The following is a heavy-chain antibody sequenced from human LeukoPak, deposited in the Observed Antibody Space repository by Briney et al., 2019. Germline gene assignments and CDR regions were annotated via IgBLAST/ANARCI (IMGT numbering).Heavy chain of an antibody. CDR3: AKGTLTGYSSGWYSWFDP. V-gene: IGHV3-30*18. J-gene: IGHJ5*02. CDR1: GFTFSNYG. D-gene: IGHD6-19*01. Sequence: GASLRLSCAASGFTFSNYGMHWVRQAPGKGLEWVAVISYDGSNKYYVDSVKGRFTISRDNSKNTLFLQMNSLRAEDTAVYYCAKGTLTGYSSGWYSWFDPWGQGTLVTVS. CDR2: ISYDGSNK.